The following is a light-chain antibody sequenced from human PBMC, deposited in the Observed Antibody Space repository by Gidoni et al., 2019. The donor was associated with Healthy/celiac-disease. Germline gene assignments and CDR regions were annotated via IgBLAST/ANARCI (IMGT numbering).Light chain of an antibody. V-gene: IGKV3-20*01. Sequence: EIVLTQSPGTLSLSPGERATLSCRASQSVSSSYLAWYQQKPGQAPRLLIYGASRRATGIPDRFSGSGSGTDFTLTISRLEPEDFAVDYGQQYGSSPWTCGQGTKVEIK. CDR3: QQYGSSPWT. CDR2: GAS. CDR1: QSVSSSY. J-gene: IGKJ1*01.